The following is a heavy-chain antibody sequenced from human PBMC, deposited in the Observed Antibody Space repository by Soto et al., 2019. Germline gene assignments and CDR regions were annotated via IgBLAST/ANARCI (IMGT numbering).Heavy chain of an antibody. D-gene: IGHD6-13*01. J-gene: IGHJ4*02. CDR2: IYYSGST. V-gene: IGHV4-59*08. CDR3: ARYGGGAAAGTYPILTYYFDY. CDR1: GGSISSYY. Sequence: SETLSLTCTVSGGSISSYYWSWIRQPPGKGLEWIGYIYYSGSTNYNPSLKSRVTISVDTSKNQFSLKLSSVTAADTAVYYCARYGGGAAAGTYPILTYYFDYWGQGTLVTVSS.